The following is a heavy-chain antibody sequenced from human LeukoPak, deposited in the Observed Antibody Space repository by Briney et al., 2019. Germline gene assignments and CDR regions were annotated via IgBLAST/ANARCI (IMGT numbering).Heavy chain of an antibody. CDR1: LFTFSRNG. CDR3: AREKTTVTTTGAFDI. Sequence: GGSLRLSCAASLFTFSRNGMHWVRQAPGKGLEWVSYISSSSSYTSYADSVKGRFTISRDNAKNSLYLQMNSLRAEDTAVYYCAREKTTVTTTGAFDIWGQGTMVTVSS. J-gene: IGHJ3*02. D-gene: IGHD4-17*01. V-gene: IGHV3-21*05. CDR2: ISSSSSYT.